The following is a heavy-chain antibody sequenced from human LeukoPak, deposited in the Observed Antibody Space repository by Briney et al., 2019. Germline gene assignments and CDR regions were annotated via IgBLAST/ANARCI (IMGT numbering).Heavy chain of an antibody. CDR3: ARVGPRYYDYADAFDI. CDR1: GGSISSYY. V-gene: IGHV4-59*01. J-gene: IGHJ3*02. D-gene: IGHD5-12*01. CDR2: IYYSGST. Sequence: SETLSLTCTVSGGSISSYYWSWIRQPPGKGLEWIGYIYYSGSTNYNPSLKSRVTISVDTSRNQFSLKLSSVTAADTAVYYCARVGPRYYDYADAFDIWGQGTMVTVSS.